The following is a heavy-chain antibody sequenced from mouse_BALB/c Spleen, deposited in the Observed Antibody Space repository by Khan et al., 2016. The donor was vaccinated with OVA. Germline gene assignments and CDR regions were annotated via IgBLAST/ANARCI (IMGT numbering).Heavy chain of an antibody. D-gene: IGHD1-1*01. CDR3: ARSGYYGFDY. J-gene: IGHJ2*01. Sequence: EVQLQESGPGLVKPSQSLSLTCTVTGYSITSDYAWNWIRQFPGNKLEWMGYISFSGSTSYNPSLKSRISIPRDTSKHHFFLQLNSVTTEDTAKYYCARSGYYGFDYWGQGTTLTVSS. V-gene: IGHV3-2*02. CDR1: GYSITSDYA. CDR2: ISFSGST.